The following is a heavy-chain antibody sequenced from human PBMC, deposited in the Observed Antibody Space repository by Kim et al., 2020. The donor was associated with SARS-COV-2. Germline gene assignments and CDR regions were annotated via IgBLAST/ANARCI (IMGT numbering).Heavy chain of an antibody. V-gene: IGHV4-39*01. CDR3: SRHTSAYSTLDY. Sequence: SETLSLTCTLSSVSINSGTYYWVWIRQPPGNGLEFTGKIHYLGSTYYNPSLKSRVTISIDTSKKYFSLKLTSVTAAATTVYFCSRHTSAYSTLDYWGQG. CDR2: IHYLGST. D-gene: IGHD5-12*01. CDR1: SVSINSGTYY. J-gene: IGHJ4*02.